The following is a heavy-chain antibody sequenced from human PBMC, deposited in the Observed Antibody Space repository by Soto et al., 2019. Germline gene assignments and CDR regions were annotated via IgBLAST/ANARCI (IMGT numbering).Heavy chain of an antibody. J-gene: IGHJ6*02. CDR3: VRERGLSSFYGMDV. D-gene: IGHD3-10*01. CDR2: ITSGSSNI. Sequence: GGSLRLSCEASGFTLTTYSMNWVRRASGKGLEWVSSITSGSSNIHYADSVKGRFTISRDNARNSLYLQMNSLRAEDTAVYYCVRERGLSSFYGMDVWGQGTTVTVSS. CDR1: GFTLTTYS. V-gene: IGHV3-21*01.